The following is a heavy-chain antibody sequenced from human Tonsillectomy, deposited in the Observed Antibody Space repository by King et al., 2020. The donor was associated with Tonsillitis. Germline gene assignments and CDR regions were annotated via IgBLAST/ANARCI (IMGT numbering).Heavy chain of an antibody. CDR2: INGRGNYI. Sequence: EVQLVESGGDLVKPGGSLRLSCAASGFSFSNYNMNWVRQAPGKGLEWVSSINGRGNYIYYADSVQGRFTISRDNAKNSLYLQMNSVRADDTAVYYCVREGSMVWGVIITSGFDYWGQGALVTVSS. CDR3: VREGSMVWGVIITSGFDY. CDR1: GFSFSNYN. J-gene: IGHJ4*02. V-gene: IGHV3-21*01. D-gene: IGHD3-10*01.